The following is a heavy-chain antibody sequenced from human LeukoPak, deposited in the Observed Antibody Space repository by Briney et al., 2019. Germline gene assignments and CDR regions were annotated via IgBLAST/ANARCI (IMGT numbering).Heavy chain of an antibody. J-gene: IGHJ4*02. D-gene: IGHD3-22*01. CDR2: IYTSGST. CDR3: ARASYSYDINGWVPFDY. Sequence: TSETLSLTCAVSGGSISSSYWWSWVRQPPGKGLEWIGRIYTSGSTNYNPSLKSRVTISGDTSKNQFSLRLSSVTAADTAVYYCARASYSYDINGWVPFDYWGQGTLVTVSS. CDR1: GGSISSSYW. V-gene: IGHV4-4*02.